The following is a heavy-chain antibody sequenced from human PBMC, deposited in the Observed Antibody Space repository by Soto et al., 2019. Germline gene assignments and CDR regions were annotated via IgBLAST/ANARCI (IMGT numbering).Heavy chain of an antibody. J-gene: IGHJ3*02. D-gene: IGHD3-22*01. CDR2: IIPIFGTA. V-gene: IGHV1-69*13. Sequence: SVKVSCKASGGTFSSYAISWVRQAPGQGLEWMGGIIPIFGTANYAQKFQGRVTITADESTSTAYMELSSLRSEDTAVYYCAREKTYYYDSSGYPLDAFDIWGQGTMVTVSS. CDR1: GGTFSSYA. CDR3: AREKTYYYDSSGYPLDAFDI.